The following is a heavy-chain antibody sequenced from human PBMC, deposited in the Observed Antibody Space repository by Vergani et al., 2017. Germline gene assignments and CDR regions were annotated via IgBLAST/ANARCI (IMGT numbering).Heavy chain of an antibody. V-gene: IGHV3-30*03. Sequence: QVQLVESGGGVVQPGRSLRLSCAASGFTFSSYGMHWVRQAPGKGLEWVAVISYDGSNKYYADSVKGRFTISRDNSKNTLYLQMNSLRAEDTAVYYCARGLYDSSGYYYYYYYGMDVWGQGTTVTVSS. CDR2: ISYDGSNK. D-gene: IGHD3-22*01. CDR3: ARGLYDSSGYYYYYYYGMDV. CDR1: GFTFSSYG. J-gene: IGHJ6*02.